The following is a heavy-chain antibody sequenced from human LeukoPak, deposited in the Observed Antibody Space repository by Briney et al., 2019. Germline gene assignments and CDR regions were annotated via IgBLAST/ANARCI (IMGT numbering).Heavy chain of an antibody. CDR2: FVGSGDAT. V-gene: IGHV3-23*01. CDR3: ARDYGSSSPFDY. Sequence: GALRPSCAASGFTFSYYGMTWVRQAPGKGLDWVSSFVGSGDATNYADPVKGRFPIPRNKPKNTLVLQMNSWRPEDPAVYYCARDYGSSSPFDYWGQGTLVTVSS. CDR1: GFTFSYYG. J-gene: IGHJ4*02. D-gene: IGHD4-17*01.